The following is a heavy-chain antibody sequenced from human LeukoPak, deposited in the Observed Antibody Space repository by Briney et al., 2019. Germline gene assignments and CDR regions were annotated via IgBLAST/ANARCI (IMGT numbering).Heavy chain of an antibody. J-gene: IGHJ4*02. CDR2: IYASGIT. CDR1: GGSISSGGFY. V-gene: IGHV4-61*09. Sequence: SETLSLTCTVSGGSISSGGFYWSWLRQPAGKGLEWIGHIYASGITSYNPSLKSRVTLSVDTSKNQFSLNLSSVTAADTAVYDCARSARDGYNNYFDYWGQGTLVTVSS. CDR3: ARSARDGYNNYFDY. D-gene: IGHD5-24*01.